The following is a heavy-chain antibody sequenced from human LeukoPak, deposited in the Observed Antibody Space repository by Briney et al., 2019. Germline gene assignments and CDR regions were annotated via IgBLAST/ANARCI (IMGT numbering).Heavy chain of an antibody. CDR2: IIPIFGTA. D-gene: IGHD3-10*01. V-gene: IGHV1-69*06. Sequence: GSSVKVSCKASGGTFSSYAISWVRQAPGQGLEWMGGIIPIFGTANYAQKFQGRVTITADKSTSTAYMELSSLRPEDTAVYYCARENGGWLNSFDYWGQGTLVTVSS. J-gene: IGHJ4*02. CDR3: ARENGGWLNSFDY. CDR1: GGTFSSYA.